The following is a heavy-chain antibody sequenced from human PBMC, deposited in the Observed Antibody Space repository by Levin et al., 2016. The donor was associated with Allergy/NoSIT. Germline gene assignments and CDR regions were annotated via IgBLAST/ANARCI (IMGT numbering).Heavy chain of an antibody. CDR1: GGSFSGYH. J-gene: IGHJ4*02. D-gene: IGHD3-10*01. CDR2: IDHSGST. CDR3: ARVRITMIRGVISG. Sequence: GSLRLSCAVYGGSFSGYHWSWIRQPPGKGLEWIGEIDHSGSTNYNPSLKSRVTISVDTSKNQFSLRLSSVTAADTATYYCARVRITMIRGVISGWGQGTLVTVSS. V-gene: IGHV4-34*01.